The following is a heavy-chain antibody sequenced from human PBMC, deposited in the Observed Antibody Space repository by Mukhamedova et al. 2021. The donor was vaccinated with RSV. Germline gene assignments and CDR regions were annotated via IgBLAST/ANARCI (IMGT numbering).Heavy chain of an antibody. Sequence: EGVSYISSSGSTIYYADSVKGRFTISRDNAKNSLYLQMNSLRAEDTAVYYCARERVGATTGFYFDYWCQGTLVTVSS. CDR3: ARERVGATTGFYFDY. D-gene: IGHD1-26*01. V-gene: IGHV3-11*01. CDR2: ISSSGSTI. J-gene: IGHJ4*02.